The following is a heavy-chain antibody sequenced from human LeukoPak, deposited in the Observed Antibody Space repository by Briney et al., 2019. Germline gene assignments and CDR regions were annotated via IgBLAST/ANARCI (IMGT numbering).Heavy chain of an antibody. Sequence: SETLSLTCTVSGGSISSYYWSWIRQPPGKGLEWIGYIYYSGSTNYNPSLKSRVTIPVDTSKNQFSLKLSSVTAADTAVYYCARRGSYCSSTSCSNWFDPWGQGTLVTVSS. CDR1: GGSISSYY. V-gene: IGHV4-59*08. CDR2: IYYSGST. CDR3: ARRGSYCSSTSCSNWFDP. J-gene: IGHJ5*02. D-gene: IGHD2-2*01.